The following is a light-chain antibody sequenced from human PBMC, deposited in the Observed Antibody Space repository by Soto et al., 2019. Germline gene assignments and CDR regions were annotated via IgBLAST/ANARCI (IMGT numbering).Light chain of an antibody. CDR3: CSYAGSSTFV. Sequence: QSVLTQPASVSGSPGQSITISCTGTSSDVGSYNLVSWDQQHPGKAPKLMIYEVSKRPSGVSNRFSGSKSGNTASLTISGLQAEDEADYYCCSYAGSSTFVFGGGTKVTVL. V-gene: IGLV2-23*02. CDR1: SSDVGSYNL. J-gene: IGLJ2*01. CDR2: EVS.